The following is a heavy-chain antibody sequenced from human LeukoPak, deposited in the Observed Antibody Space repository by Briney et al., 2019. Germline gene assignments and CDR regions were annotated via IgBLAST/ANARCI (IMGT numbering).Heavy chain of an antibody. D-gene: IGHD3-10*01. Sequence: ASVKVSCKASGYTFTSYGISWVRQAPGQGLEWMGWISAYNGNTNYAQKLQGRVTMTTATSTSTAYMELRRLRSDDAAVYYCARMPMVRGVIPYFDCWGQGTLVTVSS. CDR2: ISAYNGNT. CDR3: ARMPMVRGVIPYFDC. V-gene: IGHV1-18*01. J-gene: IGHJ4*02. CDR1: GYTFTSYG.